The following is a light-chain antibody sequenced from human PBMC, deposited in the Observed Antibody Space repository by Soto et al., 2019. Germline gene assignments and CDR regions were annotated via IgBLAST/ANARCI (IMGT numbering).Light chain of an antibody. CDR3: QRYDSSPPRFT. CDR2: GAS. CDR1: QSVSVNS. J-gene: IGKJ3*01. Sequence: EIVLTQSPGTLSLSPGERATLSCRASQSVSVNSLAWYRKKPGRAPRLLIYGASNRATGIQDRFSGSGSGTDFTLTISRLEPEDFAVYYCQRYDSSPPRFTFGPGTKVDIK. V-gene: IGKV3-20*01.